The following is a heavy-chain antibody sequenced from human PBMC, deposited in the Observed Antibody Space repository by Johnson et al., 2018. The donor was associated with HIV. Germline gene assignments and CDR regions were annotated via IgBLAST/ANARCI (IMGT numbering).Heavy chain of an antibody. J-gene: IGHJ3*02. V-gene: IGHV3-66*01. Sequence: VQLVESGGGLVQPGGSLRLSCAASGFTVSSNYMSWVRQAPGKGLEWVSVIYSGGSTYYADSVKGRFTISSENSKNTLYLQMNSLRAEDTAVYYCARDIMRAGSYYDAFDIWGQGTMVTVSS. CDR2: IYSGGST. CDR1: GFTVSSNY. CDR3: ARDIMRAGSYYDAFDI. D-gene: IGHD3-10*01.